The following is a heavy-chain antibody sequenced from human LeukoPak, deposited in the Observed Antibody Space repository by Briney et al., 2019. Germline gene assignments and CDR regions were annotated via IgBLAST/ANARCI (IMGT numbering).Heavy chain of an antibody. Sequence: GGSLGLSFAASGFTFDDYGMSWVRRAPGKGLGWVSGINWNGGSTGYADSVKGRFTISRDNAKDSLYLQMNSLRAEDTAMYYCARALVQSSSYDAFDIGGQGTMVSVS. CDR3: ARALVQSSSYDAFDI. V-gene: IGHV3-20*03. CDR1: GFTFDDYG. J-gene: IGHJ3*02. CDR2: INWNGGST. D-gene: IGHD6-6*01.